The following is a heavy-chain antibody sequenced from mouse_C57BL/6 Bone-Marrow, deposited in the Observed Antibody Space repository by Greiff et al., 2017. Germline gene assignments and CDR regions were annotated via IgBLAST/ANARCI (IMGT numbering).Heavy chain of an antibody. V-gene: IGHV1-59*01. CDR1: GYTFTSYW. CDR3: APLLWLRRGFAY. Sequence: AQLQQPGAELVRPGTSVKLSCKASGYTFTSYWMHWVKQRPGQGLEWIGVIDPSDSYTNYNQKFKGKATLTVDTSSSTAYMQLSSLTSEDSAVYYCAPLLWLRRGFAYWGQGTLVTVSA. D-gene: IGHD2-2*01. CDR2: IDPSDSYT. J-gene: IGHJ3*01.